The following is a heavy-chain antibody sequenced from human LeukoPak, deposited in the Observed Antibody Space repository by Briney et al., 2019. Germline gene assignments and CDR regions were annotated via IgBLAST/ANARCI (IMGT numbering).Heavy chain of an antibody. D-gene: IGHD3-9*01. J-gene: IGHJ4*02. V-gene: IGHV4-34*01. CDR3: ARARHYDILTGYSIPFDY. CDR1: GGSFSGYY. Sequence: PSETLSLTCAVYGGSFSGYYWSWIRQPPGKGLEWIGEINHSGSTNYNPSLKSRVTISVDTSKNQFSLKLSSVTAADTAVYYCARARHYDILTGYSIPFDYWGQGTLVTVSS. CDR2: INHSGST.